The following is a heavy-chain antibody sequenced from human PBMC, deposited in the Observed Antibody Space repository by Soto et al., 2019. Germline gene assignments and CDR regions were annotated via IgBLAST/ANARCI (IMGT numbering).Heavy chain of an antibody. V-gene: IGHV3-30*18. Sequence: PGGSLRLSCAASGFTFSSYGMHWVRQAPGKGLEWVAVISYDGSNKYYADSVKGRFTISRDNSKNTLYLQMNSLRAEDTAVYYCAKAVDIGVEPGLHGMDVWGQGTTVTVSS. J-gene: IGHJ6*02. CDR1: GFTFSSYG. CDR2: ISYDGSNK. D-gene: IGHD2-2*03. CDR3: AKAVDIGVEPGLHGMDV.